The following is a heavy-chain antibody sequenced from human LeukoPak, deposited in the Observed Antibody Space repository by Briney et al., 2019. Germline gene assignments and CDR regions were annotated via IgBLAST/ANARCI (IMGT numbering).Heavy chain of an antibody. CDR2: IYYSGST. D-gene: IGHD3-10*01. Sequence: PSETLSLTCTVSGGFISSYYWSWIRQPPGKGLEWIGYIYYSGSTNYNPSLKSRVTISVDTSKNQFSLKLSSVTAADTAVYYCARLHFYGSGSYLDYWGQGTLVTVSS. V-gene: IGHV4-59*01. CDR1: GGFISSYY. J-gene: IGHJ4*02. CDR3: ARLHFYGSGSYLDY.